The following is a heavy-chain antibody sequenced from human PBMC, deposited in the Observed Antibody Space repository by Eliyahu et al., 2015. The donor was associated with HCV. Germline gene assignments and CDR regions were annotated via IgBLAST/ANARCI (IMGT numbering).Heavy chain of an antibody. J-gene: IGHJ4*02. V-gene: IGHV2-5*02. D-gene: IGHD5-18*01. CDR3: AHRPDTAMPKDYFDY. CDR1: GFSLSTSGVG. CDR2: IYWDDDK. Sequence: QITLKESGPTLVKPTQTLTLTCTFSGFSLSTSGVGVGWIRQPPGKALEWLALIYWDDDKRYSPSLKSRLTITKDTSKNQVVLTMTNMDPVDTATYYCAHRPDTAMPKDYFDYWGQGTLVTVSS.